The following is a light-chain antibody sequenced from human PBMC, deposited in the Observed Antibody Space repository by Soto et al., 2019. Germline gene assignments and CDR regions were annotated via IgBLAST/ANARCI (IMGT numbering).Light chain of an antibody. CDR3: EPYNNWPSIT. V-gene: IGKV3-15*01. J-gene: IGKJ5*01. CDR1: QSVSST. CDR2: GAS. Sequence: EIVMTQSPATLSVSPGERATLSCSASQSVSSTLAWYQQKPGQAPRLPIYGASTRATGIPARFSGSGSGTEFNLTISSLQSEDFVDYYCEPYNNWPSITCGQGTRLEIK.